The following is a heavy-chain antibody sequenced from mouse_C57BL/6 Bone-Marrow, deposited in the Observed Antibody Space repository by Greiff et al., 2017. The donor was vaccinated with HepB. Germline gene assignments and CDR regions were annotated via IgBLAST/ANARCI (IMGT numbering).Heavy chain of an antibody. CDR1: CYTFTDHT. Sequence: VQLQESDAELVKPGASVKISCKVSCYTFTDHTIHWMKQRPEQGLEWIGYIYPRDGSTKYNEKLKGKATLTADKSSSTAYMQLNSLTSEDSAVYFCATGEGTPYFDYWGQGTTLTVSS. V-gene: IGHV1-78*01. J-gene: IGHJ2*01. CDR2: IYPRDGST. CDR3: ATGEGTPYFDY.